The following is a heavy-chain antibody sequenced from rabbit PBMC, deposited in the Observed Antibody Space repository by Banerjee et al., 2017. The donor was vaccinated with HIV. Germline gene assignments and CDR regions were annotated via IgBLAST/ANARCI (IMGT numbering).Heavy chain of an antibody. CDR3: ARDSYAGWTGYGYAWGYFNL. J-gene: IGHJ4*01. CDR1: GFSFSSSYY. CDR2: IYGGSSGRT. Sequence: QEQLEESGGDLVKPEGSLTLTCTASGFSFSSSYYICWVRQAPGKGLEWIACIYGGSSGRTYYASWAEGRFTISKTSSTTVTLQMTSLTAADTATYFCARDSYAGWTGYGYAWGYFNLWGPGTLVTVS. V-gene: IGHV1S45*01. D-gene: IGHD6-1*01.